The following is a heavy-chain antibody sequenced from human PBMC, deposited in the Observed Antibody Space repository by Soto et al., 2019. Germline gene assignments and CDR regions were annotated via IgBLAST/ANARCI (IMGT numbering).Heavy chain of an antibody. CDR1: GGSINTFDFS. CDR2: IYQSGRT. D-gene: IGHD3-3*01. V-gene: IGHV4-30-2*01. CDR3: AREMTIFGVAPGDGVDV. J-gene: IGHJ6*02. Sequence: SETLSLTCAVSGGSINTFDFSWSWIRQPPGRGQEWIGSIYQSGRTYYIPSLKSRVTMSLEKSKNQFSLKINSVVAADTAIYYCAREMTIFGVAPGDGVDVWGQGTPVTVYS.